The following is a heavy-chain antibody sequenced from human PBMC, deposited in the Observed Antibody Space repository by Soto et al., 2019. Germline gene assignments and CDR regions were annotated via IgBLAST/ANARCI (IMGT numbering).Heavy chain of an antibody. Sequence: QVQLVESGGGVVQPGRSLRLSCAASGFTFSSYGMHWVRQAPGKGLEWVAAILYDGSNKYYADSVKGRFTISRDNSQNTLYLQMNSLRAEDTAVYYCARGAYYDVLTGSYSYGMDVWGQGTTVTVSS. D-gene: IGHD3-9*01. V-gene: IGHV3-30*03. CDR3: ARGAYYDVLTGSYSYGMDV. CDR1: GFTFSSYG. J-gene: IGHJ6*02. CDR2: ILYDGSNK.